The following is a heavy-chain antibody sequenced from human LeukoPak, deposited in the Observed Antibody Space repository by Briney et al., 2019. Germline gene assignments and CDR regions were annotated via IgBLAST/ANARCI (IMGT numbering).Heavy chain of an antibody. J-gene: IGHJ4*02. CDR3: ARWDIRGTAHQLDY. CDR2: ISGSGGST. CDR1: GFTFSSYA. D-gene: IGHD5-12*01. Sequence: GGSLRLSCAASGFTFSSYAMSWVRQAPGKGLEWVSAISGSGGSTYYADSVKGRFTISRDNSKNTLYLQMNSLRAEDTAVYYCARWDIRGTAHQLDYWGQGTLVTVSS. V-gene: IGHV3-23*01.